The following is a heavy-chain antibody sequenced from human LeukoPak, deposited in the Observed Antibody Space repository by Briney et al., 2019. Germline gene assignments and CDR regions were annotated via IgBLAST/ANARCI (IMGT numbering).Heavy chain of an antibody. CDR1: GGSFSGYY. V-gene: IGHV4-34*01. J-gene: IGHJ4*02. CDR3: ARASPPSDHSSSPFDY. Sequence: SETLSLTCAVCGGSFSGYYWSWIRQPPGKGLEWIGEINHSGSTNYNPSLKSRVTISVDTSKNQFSLKLSSVTAADTAVYYCARASPPSDHSSSPFDYWGQGTLVTVSS. CDR2: INHSGST. D-gene: IGHD6-6*01.